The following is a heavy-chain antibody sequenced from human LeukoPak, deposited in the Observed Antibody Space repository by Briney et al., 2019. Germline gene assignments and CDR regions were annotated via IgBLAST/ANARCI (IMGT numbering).Heavy chain of an antibody. J-gene: IGHJ6*03. Sequence: SETLSLTCTVSGGSISSGSYYWSWIRQPAGKGLEWIGRIYTSGSTNYNPSLKSRVTISVDTSKNQFSLKLSSVTAADTAVYYCARGSSSWYFGYYYYMDVWGKGTTVTISS. D-gene: IGHD6-13*01. CDR3: ARGSSSWYFGYYYYMDV. CDR1: GGSISSGSYY. CDR2: IYTSGST. V-gene: IGHV4-61*02.